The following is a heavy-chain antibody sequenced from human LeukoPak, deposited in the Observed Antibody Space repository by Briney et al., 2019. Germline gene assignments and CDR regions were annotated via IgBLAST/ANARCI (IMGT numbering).Heavy chain of an antibody. Sequence: TGGSLRLSCAASGFTFNNYAMNWVRQAPGKGLEWVSSISGSGSTTSYADSVKGRFTISRDNSKNTLSLQMNSLRVDDTAVYYCAKGYSSSYLRNAFDIWGQGTMLTVSS. CDR1: GFTFNNYA. CDR3: AKGYSSSYLRNAFDI. D-gene: IGHD5-12*01. CDR2: ISGSGSTT. V-gene: IGHV3-23*01. J-gene: IGHJ3*02.